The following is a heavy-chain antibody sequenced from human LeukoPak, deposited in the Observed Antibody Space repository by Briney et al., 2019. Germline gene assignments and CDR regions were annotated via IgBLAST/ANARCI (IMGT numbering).Heavy chain of an antibody. V-gene: IGHV3-23*01. J-gene: IGHJ4*02. CDR1: GGSISSSY. CDR2: ISGSVGNT. Sequence: ETLSLTCTVSGGSISSSYWSWVRQAPGKGLEWISSISGSVGNTNYADSVKGRFTISRDNSKNTLYLQMNSLRAEDTAIYFCAKFPQSVVGTTQFDFWGQGTLVTVSS. D-gene: IGHD2-15*01. CDR3: AKFPQSVVGTTQFDF.